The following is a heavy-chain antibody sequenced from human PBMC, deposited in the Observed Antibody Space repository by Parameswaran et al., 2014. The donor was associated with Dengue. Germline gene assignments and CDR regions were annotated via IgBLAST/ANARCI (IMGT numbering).Heavy chain of an antibody. CDR2: ISAYNGNT. D-gene: IGHD4-17*01. V-gene: IGHV1-18*01. Sequence: WVRQAPGQGLEWMGWISAYNGNTNYAQKLQGRVTMTTDTSTSTAYMELRSLRSDDTAVYYCASEGRDGDYVAYFDLWGRGTLVTVSS. CDR3: ASEGRDGDYVAYFDL. J-gene: IGHJ2*01.